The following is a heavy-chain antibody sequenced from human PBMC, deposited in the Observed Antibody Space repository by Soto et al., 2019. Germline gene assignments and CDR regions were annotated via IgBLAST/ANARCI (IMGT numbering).Heavy chain of an antibody. CDR2: ISSNGVGT. CDR3: ARRARPDFYYMDV. V-gene: IGHV3-64*01. J-gene: IGHJ6*03. CDR1: AFTLSGYA. D-gene: IGHD6-6*01. Sequence: EVQLAESGGGLAQPGGSLRLSCAASAFTLSGYARDWVHQAPGKGLEYVSGISSNGVGTYYANSLQGRFTISRDNSKNTVYLQMGSLRPEDMAVYYCARRARPDFYYMDVWGKGTTVTVSS.